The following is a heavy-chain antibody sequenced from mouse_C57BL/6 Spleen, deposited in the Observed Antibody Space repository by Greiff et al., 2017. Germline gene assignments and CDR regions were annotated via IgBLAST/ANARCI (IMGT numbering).Heavy chain of an antibody. CDR2: IHPNSGST. CDR1: GYTFTSDW. D-gene: IGHD1-1*01. V-gene: IGHV1-64*01. Sequence: QVQLQQPGAELVKPGASVKLSCKASGYTFTSDWMHWVKQRPGQGLEWIGIIHPNSGSTNYNETFKSKATLTIDKSASTAYMQLSSLTSEDSAVYYCARNTTDWGYFGVWGTGTTVTVSS. J-gene: IGHJ1*03. CDR3: ARNTTDWGYFGV.